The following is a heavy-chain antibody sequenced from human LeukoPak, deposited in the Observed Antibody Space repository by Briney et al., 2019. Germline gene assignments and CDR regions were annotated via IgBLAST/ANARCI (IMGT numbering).Heavy chain of an antibody. CDR3: ARSIAARRSFDY. V-gene: IGHV3-9*01. CDR2: ISWNSGSI. CDR1: GSTFDGYA. Sequence: PGGSLRLSCAASGSTFDGYAMHWVRQVPGKGLEWVSGISWNSGSIGYADSVKGRFTISRDNAKNSLYLQMNSLRPEDTALYYCARSIAARRSFDYWGQGTLVTVSS. J-gene: IGHJ4*02. D-gene: IGHD6-6*01.